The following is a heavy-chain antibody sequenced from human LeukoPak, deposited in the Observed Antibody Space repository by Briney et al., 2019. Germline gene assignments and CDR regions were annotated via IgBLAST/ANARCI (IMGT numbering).Heavy chain of an antibody. V-gene: IGHV3-21*01. J-gene: IGHJ4*02. CDR3: ARSGGGYFDY. Sequence: GGSLRLSCAASGFTFSSYSMNWVRQAPGKGLERVSFFSTSSSYIYYADSVKGRFTISRDNAKNSLYLQMNRLRAEDTAVYYCARSGGGYFDYWGQGTLVTVSS. CDR1: GFTFSSYS. D-gene: IGHD3-16*01. CDR2: FSTSSSYI.